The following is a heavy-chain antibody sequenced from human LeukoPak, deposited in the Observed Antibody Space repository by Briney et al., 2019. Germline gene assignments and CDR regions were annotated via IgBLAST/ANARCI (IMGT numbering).Heavy chain of an antibody. D-gene: IGHD2-2*02. CDR1: GYTFTSYY. Sequence: SVKVSCKASGYTFTSYYMHWVRQAPGQGLEWMGGIIPIFGTANYAQKFQGRVTITADESTSTAYMELSSLRSEDTAVYYCARGPGIVVVPAAIGPLDYWGQGTLVTVSS. CDR3: ARGPGIVVVPAAIGPLDY. V-gene: IGHV1-69*13. J-gene: IGHJ4*02. CDR2: IIPIFGTA.